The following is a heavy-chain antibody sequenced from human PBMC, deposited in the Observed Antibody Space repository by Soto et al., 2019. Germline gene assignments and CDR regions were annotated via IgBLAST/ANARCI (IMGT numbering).Heavy chain of an antibody. CDR1: GGTFSSYA. J-gene: IGHJ6*02. D-gene: IGHD6-13*01. CDR3: ARVRGSSSWKGVGYYYYYGMDV. V-gene: IGHV1-69*13. Sequence: SVKVSCKASGGTFSSYAISWVRQAPGQGLEWMGGIIPIFGTANYAQKFQGRVTITADESTSTAYMELSSLRSEDTAVYYRARVRGSSSWKGVGYYYYYGMDVWGQGTTVTVSS. CDR2: IIPIFGTA.